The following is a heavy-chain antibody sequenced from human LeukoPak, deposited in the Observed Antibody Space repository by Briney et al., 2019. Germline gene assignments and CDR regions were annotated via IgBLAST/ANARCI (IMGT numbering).Heavy chain of an antibody. D-gene: IGHD1-26*01. J-gene: IGHJ3*02. CDR2: ISWNSGSI. CDR1: GFTFDDYA. Sequence: GGSLRLSCAASGFTFDDYAMHWVRQAPGKGLEWVSGISWNSGSIGYADSVKGRFTISRDNAKNSLYLQMNSLRAEDTALYYCAEDGHGADAFDIWGQGTMVTISS. CDR3: AEDGHGADAFDI. V-gene: IGHV3-9*01.